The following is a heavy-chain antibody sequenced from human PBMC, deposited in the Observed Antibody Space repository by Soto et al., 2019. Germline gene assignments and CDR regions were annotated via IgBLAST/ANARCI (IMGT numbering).Heavy chain of an antibody. CDR2: IYWDDDK. Sequence: QITLKESGPTLVKPTQTLTLTCTFSGFSLSTSGVGVGWIRQPPGKALEWLALIYWDDDKRYSPSLKSRLTITKDTSKNQGLLTITNMDPEDTATYYCAHTRYGSASYYSGVDACDSWGQGTMVTVSS. CDR1: GFSLSTSGVG. CDR3: AHTRYGSASYYSGVDACDS. J-gene: IGHJ3*02. D-gene: IGHD3-10*01. V-gene: IGHV2-5*02.